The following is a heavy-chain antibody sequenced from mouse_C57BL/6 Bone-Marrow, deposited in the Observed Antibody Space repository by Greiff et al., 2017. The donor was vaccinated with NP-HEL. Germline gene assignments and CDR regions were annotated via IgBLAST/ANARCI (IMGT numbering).Heavy chain of an antibody. CDR2: IDPSDSET. CDR3: ARDGDYDGEAY. D-gene: IGHD2-4*01. V-gene: IGHV1-52*01. Sequence: QVQLQQSGAELVRPGSSVKLSCKASGYTFTSYWMHWVKQRPIQGLEWIGNIDPSDSETHYNQKFKDKATLTVDKSSSTAYMQLSSLTSEDSAVYYCARDGDYDGEAYWGQGTTLTVSS. J-gene: IGHJ2*01. CDR1: GYTFTSYW.